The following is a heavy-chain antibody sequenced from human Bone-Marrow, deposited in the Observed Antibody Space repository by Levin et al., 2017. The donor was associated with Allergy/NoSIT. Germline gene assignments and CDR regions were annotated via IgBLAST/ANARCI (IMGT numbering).Heavy chain of an antibody. D-gene: IGHD1-26*01. V-gene: IGHV4-39*07. J-gene: IGHJ5*02. CDR2: IYYSGST. CDR1: GGSISSSSYY. CDR3: ARGGYSGSRKPTYNWFDP. Sequence: SETLSLTCTVSGGSISSSSYYWGWIRQPPGKGLEWIGSIYYSGSTYYNPSLKSRVTISVDTSKNQFSLKLSSVTAADTAVYYCARGGYSGSRKPTYNWFDPWGQGTLVTVSS.